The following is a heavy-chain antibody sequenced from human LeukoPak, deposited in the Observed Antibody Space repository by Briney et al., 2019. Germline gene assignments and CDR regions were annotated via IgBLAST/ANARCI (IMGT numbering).Heavy chain of an antibody. V-gene: IGHV3-21*01. CDR3: ARDLGDYSFDY. J-gene: IGHJ4*01. Sequence: GGSLRLSCAASGFTFSSYSTSWVRQAPGKGLEWVSSISSSSSYIYYADSVKGRFTISRDNAKNSLYLQMNSLRAEDTAVYYCARDLGDYSFDYWGQGTLVTVSS. CDR2: ISSSSSYI. D-gene: IGHD4-17*01. CDR1: GFTFSSYS.